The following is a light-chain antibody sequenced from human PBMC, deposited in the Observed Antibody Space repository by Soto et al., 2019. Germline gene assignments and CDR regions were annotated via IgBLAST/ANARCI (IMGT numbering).Light chain of an antibody. CDR3: QQYNNWPRT. CDR2: DAS. V-gene: IGKV1-39*01. CDR1: QSISSY. Sequence: DIQMTQSPSSLSASVGDRVTITCRASQSISSYLNWYQQKPGKAPKLLIYDASSLQSGVPPRFSGSGSGTEFTLTISSLQSEDFAVYYCQQYNNWPRTFGQGTKVDIK. J-gene: IGKJ1*01.